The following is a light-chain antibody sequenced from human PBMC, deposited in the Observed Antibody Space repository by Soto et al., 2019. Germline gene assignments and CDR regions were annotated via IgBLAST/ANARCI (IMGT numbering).Light chain of an antibody. V-gene: IGLV1-40*01. J-gene: IGLJ1*01. CDR1: NSDIGAGYD. CDR3: QSYDSSLRGV. CDR2: ANN. Sequence: QSVLTQPPSVSGAPGQRVTISCSGSNSDIGAGYDVHWHQQLPGTAPKLVIYANNNRPSGLPHRFSASKSGTSAFLAITGLHADDEADYYCQSYDSSLRGVFGTGTKVTVL.